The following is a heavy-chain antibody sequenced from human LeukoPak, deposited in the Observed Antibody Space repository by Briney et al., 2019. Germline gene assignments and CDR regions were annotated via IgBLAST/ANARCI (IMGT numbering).Heavy chain of an antibody. J-gene: IGHJ4*02. CDR3: AKTRITMVRGEVD. Sequence: HSGGSLRLSCAPSGFTFTSYDMSCVRQAPGKGLEWVSGISGIGSRTYYADSVEGRLTISRDNSKNRGSFQLNSLRAEDTAVYYWAKTRITMVRGEVDWGQGTLVTVSS. V-gene: IGHV3-23*01. D-gene: IGHD3-10*01. CDR2: ISGIGSRT. CDR1: GFTFTSYD.